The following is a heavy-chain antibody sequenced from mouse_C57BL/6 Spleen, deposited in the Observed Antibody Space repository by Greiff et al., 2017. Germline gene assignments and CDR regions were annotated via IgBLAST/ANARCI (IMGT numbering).Heavy chain of an antibody. V-gene: IGHV1-61*01. CDR3: ATYDYFY. J-gene: IGHJ2*01. Sequence: QVQLQQPGAELVRPGSSVKLSCKASGYTFTSYWMDWVKQRPGQGLAWIGNIYPSDSGTHYNQKFKDKATLTVAQSSRTASMQLTRLTSQDSAVYYCATYDYFYWGHNTTLAESS. CDR1: GYTFTSYW. CDR2: IYPSDSGT. D-gene: IGHD2-4*01.